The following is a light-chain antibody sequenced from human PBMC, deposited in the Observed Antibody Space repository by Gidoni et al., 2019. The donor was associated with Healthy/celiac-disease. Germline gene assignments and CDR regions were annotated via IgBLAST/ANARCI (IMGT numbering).Light chain of an antibody. V-gene: IGLV3-1*01. Sequence: SYELTQPPSVSVSPGQTASITCSGDKLGDKYACWYQQKPGQSPVLVIYQDSKRPSGIPERFAGSNAGNTATLNISGTQAMDEADYYCQAWDSSTYGVFGGGTKLTVL. CDR1: KLGDKY. CDR3: QAWDSSTYGV. J-gene: IGLJ2*01. CDR2: QDS.